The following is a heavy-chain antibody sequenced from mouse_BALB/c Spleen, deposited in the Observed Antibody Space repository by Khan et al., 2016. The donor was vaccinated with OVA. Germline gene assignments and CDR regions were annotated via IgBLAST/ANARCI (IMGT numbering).Heavy chain of an antibody. CDR3: ATYRYDYFDY. Sequence: QVQLKESGAELARPGASVKLSCKASGYTFTSYWMQWVKQRPGQGLEWIGTIYPGDGDTRYSQKFKGKATLTADKSYSTAYMQLSSLASEDSAVYYCATYRYDYFDYWGPGTTLTVSS. J-gene: IGHJ2*01. CDR1: GYTFTSYW. D-gene: IGHD2-14*01. CDR2: IYPGDGDT. V-gene: IGHV1-87*01.